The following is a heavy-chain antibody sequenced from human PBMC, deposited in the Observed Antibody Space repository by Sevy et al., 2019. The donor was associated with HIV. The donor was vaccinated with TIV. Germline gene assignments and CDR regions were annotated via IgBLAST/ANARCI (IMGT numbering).Heavy chain of an antibody. V-gene: IGHV3-30-3*01. J-gene: IGHJ6*02. CDR1: GFIFSNYA. CDR2: ISYDGINK. Sequence: GGSLRLSCAASGFIFSNYAMHWVRQAPGKGLEWVAVISYDGINKYYADSVKGRFTISRDNSKNTLYVQMNSLRAEDTAVYYCAGDSNSGYYYYYAMDVWGQGTTVTVSS. CDR3: AGDSNSGYYYYYAMDV. D-gene: IGHD1-26*01.